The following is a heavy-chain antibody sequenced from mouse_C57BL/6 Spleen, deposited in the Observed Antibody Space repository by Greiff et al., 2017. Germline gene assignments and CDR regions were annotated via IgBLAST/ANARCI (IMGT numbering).Heavy chain of an antibody. CDR2: IHPNSGST. V-gene: IGHV1-64*01. D-gene: IGHD1-1*01. CDR3: ARGGSSQAWFAY. J-gene: IGHJ3*01. CDR1: GYTFTSYW. Sequence: QVQLQQPGAELVKPGASVKLSCKASGYTFTSYWMHWVKQRPGQGLEWIGMIHPNSGSTNYNEKFKSKATLTVDKSSSTAYMQLSSLTSEDSAVYYFARGGSSQAWFAYWGQGTLVTVSA.